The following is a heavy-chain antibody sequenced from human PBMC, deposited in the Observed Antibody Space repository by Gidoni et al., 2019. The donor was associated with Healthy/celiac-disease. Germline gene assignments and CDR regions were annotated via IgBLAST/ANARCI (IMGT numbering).Heavy chain of an antibody. J-gene: IGHJ6*02. CDR1: GGTFSSYA. D-gene: IGHD3-16*01. Sequence: QVQLVQSGAEVKKPGSSVKVSCKASGGTFSSYAISWVRQAPGQGLEWMGGIIPIFGTANYAQKFQGRVTITADKSTSTAYMELSSLRSEDTAVYYCARVSLYYDYVWGSPEDYYYYGMDVWGQGTTVTVSS. V-gene: IGHV1-69*06. CDR2: IIPIFGTA. CDR3: ARVSLYYDYVWGSPEDYYYYGMDV.